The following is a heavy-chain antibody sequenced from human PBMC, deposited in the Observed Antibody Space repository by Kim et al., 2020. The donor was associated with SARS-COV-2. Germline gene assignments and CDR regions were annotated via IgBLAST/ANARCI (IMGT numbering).Heavy chain of an antibody. V-gene: IGHV3-23*01. D-gene: IGHD5-18*01. CDR1: GFTFRNHA. Sequence: GGSLRHSCVASGFTFRNHAMSWVRQAPGKGLEWVAGLNGGGSVTYYPESVKGRFTISRDNSKNTLYLQIHSLTADDTAVYYCVRDSNGYSYGYKYYYSGMDVWGQGTTVTVS. CDR3: VRDSNGYSYGYKYYYSGMDV. CDR2: LNGGGSVT. J-gene: IGHJ6*02.